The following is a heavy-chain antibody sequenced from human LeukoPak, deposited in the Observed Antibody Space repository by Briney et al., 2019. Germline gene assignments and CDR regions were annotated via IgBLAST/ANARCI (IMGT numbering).Heavy chain of an antibody. V-gene: IGHV1-69*13. CDR2: IIPIFGTA. J-gene: IGHJ6*03. CDR3: AREPPLAGTDYYYYMDV. D-gene: IGHD6-19*01. CDR1: GGTFSSYA. Sequence: GASVKVSRKASGGTFSSYAISWVRQAPGQGLEWMGGIIPIFGTANYAQKFQGRVTITADESTSTAYMELSSLRSEDTAVYYCAREPPLAGTDYYYYMDVWGKGTTVTVSS.